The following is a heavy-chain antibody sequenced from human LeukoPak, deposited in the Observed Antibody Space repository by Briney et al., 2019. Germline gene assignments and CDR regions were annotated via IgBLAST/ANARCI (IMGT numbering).Heavy chain of an antibody. CDR1: SGSINAPNYY. CDR2: IFYSGGT. J-gene: IGHJ3*02. CDR3: AKSNGYGLVDI. V-gene: IGHV4-39*07. D-gene: IGHD3-10*01. Sequence: SETLSLTCTVSSGSINAPNYYWGWTRQTPGRGVGWIGNIFYSGGTYYSPSLTSLVTISLDTSRNQFSLRLNSVTAADTAVYYCAKSNGYGLVDIWGQGTMVTVSS.